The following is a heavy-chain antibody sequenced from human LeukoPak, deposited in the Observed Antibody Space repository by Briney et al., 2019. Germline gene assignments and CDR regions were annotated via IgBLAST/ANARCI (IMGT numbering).Heavy chain of an antibody. J-gene: IGHJ4*02. CDR3: ARGVDYYDSSGTIDY. CDR2: ISASGSAT. D-gene: IGHD3-22*01. CDR1: GFIFSNYG. V-gene: IGHV3-23*01. Sequence: GGSLRLSCAASGFIFSNYGMNWVRQAPGKGLEWVAAISASGSATSYADSVRGRFTISRDDSKNTLYLQMNTLRAEDTAVYYCARGVDYYDSSGTIDYWGQGTLVTVSS.